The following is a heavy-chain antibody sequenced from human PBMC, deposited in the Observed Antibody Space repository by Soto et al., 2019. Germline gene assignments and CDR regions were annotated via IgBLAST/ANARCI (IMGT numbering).Heavy chain of an antibody. J-gene: IGHJ6*02. Sequence: GASVKVSCKASGYTFTSYYMHWVRQAPGQGLEWMGIINPSGGSTSYAQKFQGRVTMTRDTSTSTVYMELNSLKSEDTAVYYCTLGSQVNYFYFYGVNVWGQGTTVTVSS. CDR1: GYTFTSYY. CDR2: INPSGGST. D-gene: IGHD3-10*01. V-gene: IGHV1-46*01. CDR3: TLGSQVNYFYFYGVNV.